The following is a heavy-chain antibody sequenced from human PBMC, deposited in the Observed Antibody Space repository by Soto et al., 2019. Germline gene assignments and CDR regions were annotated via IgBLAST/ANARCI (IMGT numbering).Heavy chain of an antibody. J-gene: IGHJ4*02. Sequence: PGGSLRLSCAPSGFTFSYYWMSWVRQAPGKAPEWVSNIKFDGSVKQYVDSLRGRFTISRDNSKNSLFLQMNSLAAADTAVYYCVKDGGYCSSSSCYDPRDYYFDSWRERTLVTVSS. CDR1: GFTFSYYW. D-gene: IGHD2-2*01. V-gene: IGHV3-7*03. CDR3: VKDGGYCSSSSCYDPRDYYFDS. CDR2: IKFDGSVK.